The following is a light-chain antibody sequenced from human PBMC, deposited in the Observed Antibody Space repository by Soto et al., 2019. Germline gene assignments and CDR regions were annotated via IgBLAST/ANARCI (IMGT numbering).Light chain of an antibody. J-gene: IGKJ3*01. V-gene: IGKV3-11*01. CDR2: DIS. CDR1: QSVSRS. CDR3: QQRGNWPRVT. Sequence: EIVLTQSPATLSLSPGERATLSCRASQSVSRSLAWFQQKPGQAPRLLIYDISNRATGIPDRFSGSGSGTDFTLTISSLEPEDFAVYYCQQRGNWPRVTFGPGTKVDIK.